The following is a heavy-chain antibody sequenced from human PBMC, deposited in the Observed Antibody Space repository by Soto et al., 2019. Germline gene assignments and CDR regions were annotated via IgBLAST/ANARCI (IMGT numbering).Heavy chain of an antibody. J-gene: IGHJ6*03. CDR2: TRNKANSYTT. CDR3: ARLNGFVGNCSSTSCPSGTYYYYYMDV. CDR1: GFTFSDHY. Sequence: GGSLRLSCAASGFTFSDHYMDWVRQAPGKGLEWVGRTRNKANSYTTEYAASVKGRFTISRDDSKNSLYLQMNSLKTEDTAVYYCARLNGFVGNCSSTSCPSGTYYYYYMDVWGKGTTVTVSS. V-gene: IGHV3-72*01. D-gene: IGHD2-2*03.